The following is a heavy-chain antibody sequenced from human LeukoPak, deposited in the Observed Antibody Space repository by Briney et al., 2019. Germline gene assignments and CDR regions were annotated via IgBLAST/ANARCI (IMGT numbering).Heavy chain of an antibody. J-gene: IGHJ6*02. V-gene: IGHV3-33*01. CDR1: GFTFSSFG. CDR3: ARDSSYASAMDV. CDR2: IWYDGRNN. D-gene: IGHD2-2*01. Sequence: GGSLRLSCAASGFTFSSFGMHWVRQAPGKGLEWVAVIWYDGRNNYYADSVKGRFTISRDNSKNTLYLQMNSLRAEDTAVYYCARDSSYASAMDVWGQGTTVTVSS.